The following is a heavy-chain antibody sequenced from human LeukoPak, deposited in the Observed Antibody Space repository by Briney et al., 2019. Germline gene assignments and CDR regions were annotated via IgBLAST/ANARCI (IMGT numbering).Heavy chain of an antibody. CDR2: IIPIFGTA. J-gene: IGHJ4*02. Sequence: WASVTVSCKASGYTFTSYGISWVRQAPGQGLEWMGGIIPIFGTANYAQKFQGRVTITADESTSTAYTELSSLRSEDTAVYYCARGYCSGGSCYSGSYYFDYWGQGTLVTVSS. CDR1: GYTFTSYG. CDR3: ARGYCSGGSCYSGSYYFDY. D-gene: IGHD2-15*01. V-gene: IGHV1-69*13.